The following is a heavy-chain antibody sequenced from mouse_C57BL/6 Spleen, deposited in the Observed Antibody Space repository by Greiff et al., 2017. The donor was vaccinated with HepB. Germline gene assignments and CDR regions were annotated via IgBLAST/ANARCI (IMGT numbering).Heavy chain of an antibody. CDR2: IDPNSGGT. J-gene: IGHJ1*03. CDR3: ARSGGQNHYGSSPRDFDV. CDR1: GYTFTSYW. Sequence: QVQLQQPGAELVKPGASVKLSCKASGYTFTSYWMHWVKQRPGRGLEWIGRIDPNSGGTKYNEKFKSKATLTVDKPSSTAYMQLSSLTAEDSAVYYCARSGGQNHYGSSPRDFDVWGTGTTVTVSS. V-gene: IGHV1-72*01. D-gene: IGHD1-1*01.